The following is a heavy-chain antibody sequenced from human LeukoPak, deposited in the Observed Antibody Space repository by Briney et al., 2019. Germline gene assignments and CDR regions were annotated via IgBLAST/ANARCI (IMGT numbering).Heavy chain of an antibody. CDR3: ARTDTAMVRAWFDP. CDR2: INHSGST. J-gene: IGHJ5*02. V-gene: IGHV4-34*01. D-gene: IGHD5-18*01. CDR1: GGSFSGYY. Sequence: SETLSLTCAVYGGSFSGYYWSWICQPPGKGLEWIGEINHSGSTNYNPSLKSRVTISVDTSKNQFSLKLSSVTAADTAVYYCARTDTAMVRAWFDPWGQGTLVTVSS.